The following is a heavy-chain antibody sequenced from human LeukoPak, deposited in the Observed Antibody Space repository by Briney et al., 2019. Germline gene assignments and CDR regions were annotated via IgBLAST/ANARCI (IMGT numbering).Heavy chain of an antibody. Sequence: ASVKVSCKASGYTFTSYGISWVRQAPGQGLEWMGWISAYNGNTNYAQKLQGRVTMTTDTSTSTAYMELRSLRSEDTAVYHCAAGHSVWGSYRPDYWGQGTLVTVSS. CDR2: ISAYNGNT. V-gene: IGHV1-18*01. CDR3: AAGHSVWGSYRPDY. J-gene: IGHJ4*02. CDR1: GYTFTSYG. D-gene: IGHD3-16*02.